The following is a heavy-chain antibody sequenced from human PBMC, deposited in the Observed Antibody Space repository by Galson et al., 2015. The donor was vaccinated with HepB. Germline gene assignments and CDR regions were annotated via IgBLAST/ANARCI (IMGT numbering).Heavy chain of an antibody. CDR2: IWYDGSNK. CDR3: ARPIYYYGMDV. Sequence: SLRLSCAASGFTFSSYGMHWVRQAPGKGLEWVAVIWYDGSNKYYADSVKGRFTISRDNSKNTLYLQMNSLRAEDTAVYYCARPIYYYGMDVWGQGTTVTVSS. V-gene: IGHV3-33*01. J-gene: IGHJ6*02. CDR1: GFTFSSYG.